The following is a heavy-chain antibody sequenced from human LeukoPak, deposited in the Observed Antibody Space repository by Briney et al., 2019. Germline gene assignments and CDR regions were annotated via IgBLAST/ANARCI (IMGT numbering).Heavy chain of an antibody. CDR1: GYTFTSYG. Sequence: GASVKVSCKASGYTFTSYGISWVRQAPGQGLEWMGWISDYNGNTNYAQKLQGRVTMTTDTSTSTAYMELRGLRSDDTAVYYCARDMYSGYDYYYGMDVWGQGTTVTVSS. J-gene: IGHJ6*02. CDR3: ARDMYSGYDYYYGMDV. CDR2: ISDYNGNT. V-gene: IGHV1-18*01. D-gene: IGHD1-26*01.